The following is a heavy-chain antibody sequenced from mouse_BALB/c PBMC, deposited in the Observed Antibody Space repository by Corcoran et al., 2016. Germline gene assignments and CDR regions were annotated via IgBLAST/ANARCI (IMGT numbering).Heavy chain of an antibody. D-gene: IGHD1-1*01. V-gene: IGHV1-4*02. J-gene: IGHJ3*01. CDR3: ARLKDYSFAY. CDR1: GYTFTSYT. CDR2: INPSSGYT. Sequence: QVQLQQSAAELARPGASVKMSCEASGYTFTSYTMHWVKQRPGQGLEWIGYINPSSGYTEYNQKFKDKTTLTADKSSSTAYMQLSSLTSEDSAVYYCARLKDYSFAYWGQGTLVTVSA.